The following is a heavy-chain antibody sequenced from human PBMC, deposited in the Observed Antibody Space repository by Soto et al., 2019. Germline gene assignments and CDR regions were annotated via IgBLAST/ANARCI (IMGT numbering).Heavy chain of an antibody. Sequence: QLQLQESGSGLVKPSQTLSLTCAVSGGSISSGGYSWRWIRQPPGKGLEWIGYMYHSGSTYYNPSLKSLVTISINRSKNQFSLKLSSVTAADTAVYYCPRVPDYWGQGILVTVSS. CDR1: GGSISSGGYS. V-gene: IGHV4-30-2*01. D-gene: IGHD2-2*01. CDR2: MYHSGST. J-gene: IGHJ4*02. CDR3: PRVPDY.